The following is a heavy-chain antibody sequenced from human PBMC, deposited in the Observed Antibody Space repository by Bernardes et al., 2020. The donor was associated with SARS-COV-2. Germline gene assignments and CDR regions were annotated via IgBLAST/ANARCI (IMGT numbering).Heavy chain of an antibody. J-gene: IGHJ6*02. D-gene: IGHD3-10*01. CDR2: ISWNSGSI. CDR1: GFTFDDYA. Sequence: GGSLRLSRAASGFTFDDYAMHWVRQAPGKGLEWVSGISWNSGSIDYADSVKGRFTISRDNAKNSLYLEMNSLRVEDTALYYCAKDRYYYGSGSYPPNYHYYGMDVWGQGTTVTVSS. V-gene: IGHV3-9*01. CDR3: AKDRYYYGSGSYPPNYHYYGMDV.